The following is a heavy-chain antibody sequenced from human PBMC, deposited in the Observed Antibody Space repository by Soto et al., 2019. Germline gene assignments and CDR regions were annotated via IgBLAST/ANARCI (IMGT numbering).Heavy chain of an antibody. V-gene: IGHV3-23*01. CDR2: ISGSGGST. Sequence: EVQLLESGGGLVQPGGSLRLSCAASGFTFSSYAMTWVRQAPGKGLEWVSAISGSGGSTYYADSVKGRFTISRDNSKNTLYLQMNSLRAEDTAVYYCAKDMGLGGTGSLCFDYWGQGTLVTVSS. D-gene: IGHD1-1*01. CDR3: AKDMGLGGTGSLCFDY. CDR1: GFTFSSYA. J-gene: IGHJ4*02.